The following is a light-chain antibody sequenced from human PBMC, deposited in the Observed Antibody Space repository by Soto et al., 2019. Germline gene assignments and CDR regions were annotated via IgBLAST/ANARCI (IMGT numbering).Light chain of an antibody. Sequence: QSALTQPPSASGSPGQSVTISCTGTSSDVGGYNYVSWYQQHPGKAPKLMIYDVSKRPSGVPDRFSGSKSGNTASLTVSGLQAEDEADYYCRSYAGSTVLFGGGTKVTVL. CDR2: DVS. CDR1: SSDVGGYNY. V-gene: IGLV2-8*01. CDR3: RSYAGSTVL. J-gene: IGLJ2*01.